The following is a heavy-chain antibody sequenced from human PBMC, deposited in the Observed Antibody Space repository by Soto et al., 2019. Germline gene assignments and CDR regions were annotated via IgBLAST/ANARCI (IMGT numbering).Heavy chain of an antibody. CDR2: IHRAGVT. J-gene: IGHJ4*02. Sequence: QVHLQESGPGLVKPSETLSLTCAISGCSTSSSDWWTWVRQPPGEGLEWLGEIHRAGVTNYNSSLKSRLTLSLDHSRNQFSLSLTSVPAADAAVYFCAGRPEIHPRWGQGILVPVSS. V-gene: IGHV4-4*02. D-gene: IGHD1-26*01. CDR3: AGRPEIHPR. CDR1: GCSTSSSDW.